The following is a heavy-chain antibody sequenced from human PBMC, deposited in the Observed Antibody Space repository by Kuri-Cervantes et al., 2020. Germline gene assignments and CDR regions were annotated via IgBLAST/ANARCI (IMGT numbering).Heavy chain of an antibody. J-gene: IGHJ4*02. CDR3: ARDGSLKGYGDYPDF. CDR1: GFTFSGYG. CDR2: ILTDGSNK. V-gene: IGHV3-30*02. Sequence: GESLKISCAASGFTFSGYGMHWVRQAPGKGLEWVTFILTDGSNKYYEDSVKGRFTISRDNAKNALYLQMNSLRAEDTAVYYCARDGSLKGYGDYPDFWGQGTLVTVSS. D-gene: IGHD4-17*01.